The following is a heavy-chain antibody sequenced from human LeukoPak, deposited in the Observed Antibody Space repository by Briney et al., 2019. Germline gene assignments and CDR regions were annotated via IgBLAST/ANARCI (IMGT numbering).Heavy chain of an antibody. J-gene: IGHJ6*02. V-gene: IGHV3-15*01. Sequence: GSLRLSCAASGFTFSNAWMSWVPPAPGKGLEWVCRIKTKTDGGTTDYAAPVKDKFTSSRDDSKTTLYQQMNSLKTEDTAVYYCTTDRRITAAGTYYGMDVWGQGTTVTVSS. CDR1: GFTFSNAW. CDR3: TTDRRITAAGTYYGMDV. CDR2: IKTKTDGGTT. D-gene: IGHD6-13*01.